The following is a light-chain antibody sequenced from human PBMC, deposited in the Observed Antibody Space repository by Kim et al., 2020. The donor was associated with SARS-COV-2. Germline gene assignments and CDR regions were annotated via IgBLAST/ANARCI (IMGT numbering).Light chain of an antibody. V-gene: IGLV1-47*01. CDR3: SAWDDGQSGPV. CDR2: RNN. J-gene: IGLJ3*02. Sequence: QSVLTQPPSASGIPGQRVTISCFGTGANIGINYVYWYQQLPGAAPKLLIQRNNERPSGVPDRFSGSKSGTSASLAISGLRSEDEADYYCSAWDDGQSGPVFGGGTKVTVL. CDR1: GANIGINY.